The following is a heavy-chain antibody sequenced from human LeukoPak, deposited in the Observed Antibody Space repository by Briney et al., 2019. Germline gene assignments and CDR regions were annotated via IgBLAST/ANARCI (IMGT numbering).Heavy chain of an antibody. CDR1: GYTFTGYY. CDR3: ARGTRWLQPCYFDY. CDR2: INPNSGGT. D-gene: IGHD5-24*01. J-gene: IGHJ4*02. Sequence: ASVKVSCKASGYTFTGYYMHWVRQAPGQGLEWMGCINPNSGGTNYAQNFRGRVTMTRDTSISTAYMELSRLRSDDTAVYYCARGTRWLQPCYFDYWGQGTLVTVSS. V-gene: IGHV1-2*02.